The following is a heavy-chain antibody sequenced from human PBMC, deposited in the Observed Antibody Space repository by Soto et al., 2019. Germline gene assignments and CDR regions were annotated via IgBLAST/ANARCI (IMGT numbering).Heavy chain of an antibody. Sequence: ASVKVSCKFSGYTLTELSMHWVRQAPGQGLEWMGGFDPEDGETIYAQKFQGRVTMTEDTSTDTAYMELSSLRSEDTAVYYCATTFGKTGRYYYYGMDVWGQGTTVTVSS. CDR2: FDPEDGET. D-gene: IGHD3-10*01. J-gene: IGHJ6*02. V-gene: IGHV1-24*01. CDR3: ATTFGKTGRYYYYGMDV. CDR1: GYTLTELS.